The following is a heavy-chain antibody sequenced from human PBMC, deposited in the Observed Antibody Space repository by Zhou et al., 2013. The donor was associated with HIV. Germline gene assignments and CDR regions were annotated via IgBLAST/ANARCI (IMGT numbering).Heavy chain of an antibody. J-gene: IGHJ6*02. CDR2: ISQRGSA. Sequence: QVQLQQWGAGLLKPSETLSLTCAVYGGSFSDHFWSWIRQPPGKGLEWIGEISQRGSANYNPTLKSRVTMSVDTSKSQFSLNLKSLTAADTAVYYCASLYDSSGYYLDYYGMDVWGQGTTVTVSS. D-gene: IGHD3-22*01. CDR3: ASLYDSSGYYLDYYGMDV. V-gene: IGHV4-34*02. CDR1: GGSFSDHF.